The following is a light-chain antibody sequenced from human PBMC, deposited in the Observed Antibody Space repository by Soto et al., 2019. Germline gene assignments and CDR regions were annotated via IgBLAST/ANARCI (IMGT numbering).Light chain of an antibody. CDR1: QGIDMF. CDR3: QQYVNLPLT. J-gene: IGKJ5*01. Sequence: DIQMTQPPSSLSASVGDRVTITLWASQGIDMFLNWFQQKPGKAPKLLIYDASNLETGVPSRFSGSGSGSDFTFTINNLQPEDIATYYCQQYVNLPLTFGQGTRLEIK. CDR2: DAS. V-gene: IGKV1-33*01.